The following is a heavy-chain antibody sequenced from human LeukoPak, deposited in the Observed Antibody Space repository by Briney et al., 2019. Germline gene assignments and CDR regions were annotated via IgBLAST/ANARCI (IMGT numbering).Heavy chain of an antibody. CDR1: GGSITYTSYF. J-gene: IGHJ4*02. CDR3: ARDRITGRWAFDS. CDR2: IYYSGST. Sequence: SETLSLTCTVSGGSITYTSYFWGWIRQPPGKGLEWIGSIYYSGSTYYNPYLKSPVTVSVDTYKNQFSLKLNSVTAADTAVYYCARDRITGRWAFDSWGQGTLVTVYS. D-gene: IGHD1-20*01. V-gene: IGHV4-39*07.